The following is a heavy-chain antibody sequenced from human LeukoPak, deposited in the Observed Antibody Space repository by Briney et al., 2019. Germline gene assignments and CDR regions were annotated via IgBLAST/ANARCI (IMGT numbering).Heavy chain of an antibody. Sequence: PGGSLRLSCAASGFTFSSYAMSWVRQAPGKGLEWVSAIRGSGGSTYYADSVKGRFNISSDNSKNTLYLQVNSLRAEDTAVYDCAKVASIAVAADAFDIWGQGTMVTVSS. V-gene: IGHV3-23*01. CDR2: IRGSGGST. CDR3: AKVASIAVAADAFDI. D-gene: IGHD6-19*01. J-gene: IGHJ3*02. CDR1: GFTFSSYA.